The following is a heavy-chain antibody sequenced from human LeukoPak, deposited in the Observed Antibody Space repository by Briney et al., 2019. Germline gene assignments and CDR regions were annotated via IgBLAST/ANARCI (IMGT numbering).Heavy chain of an antibody. CDR3: ATGQYYYDSSGYCLVDY. V-gene: IGHV4-30-2*01. D-gene: IGHD3-22*01. CDR1: GGSISSGGYS. J-gene: IGHJ4*02. CDR2: IYHSGST. Sequence: PSETLSLTCAVSGGSISSGGYSWSWIRQPPGKGLEWIGYIYHSGSTYYNPSLKSRVTISVDRSKNQFSLKLSSVTAADTAVYYCATGQYYYDSSGYCLVDYWGQGTLVTVSS.